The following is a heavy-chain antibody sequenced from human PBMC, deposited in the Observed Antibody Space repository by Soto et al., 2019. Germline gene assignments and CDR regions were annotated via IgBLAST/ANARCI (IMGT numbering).Heavy chain of an antibody. CDR1: GYTFTGYY. D-gene: IGHD5-12*01. V-gene: IGHV1-2*02. J-gene: IGHJ6*02. CDR3: ARDGGWLRPPSYYYYGMDV. CDR2: INPNSGGT. Sequence: ASVKVSCKASGYTFTGYYMHWVRQAPGQGLEWMGWINPNSGGTNYAQKFQGRVTMTRDTSISTAYMELSRLRSDDTAVYYCARDGGWLRPPSYYYYGMDVWGQGTTVTVSS.